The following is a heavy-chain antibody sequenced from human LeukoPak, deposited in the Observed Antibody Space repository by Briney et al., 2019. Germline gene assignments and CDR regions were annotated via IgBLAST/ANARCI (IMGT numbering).Heavy chain of an antibody. Sequence: GGSLRLSCAASGFTFSTFAMLWVRPPPGKGLEWVSSIFPSGGEIHYADSVRGRFTISRDNFKSTLSLQMNSLRAEDTAIYYCATYRQVLLPFESWGQGTLVTVSS. D-gene: IGHD2-8*02. CDR3: ATYRQVLLPFES. CDR2: IFPSGGEI. CDR1: GFTFSTFA. V-gene: IGHV3-23*01. J-gene: IGHJ4*02.